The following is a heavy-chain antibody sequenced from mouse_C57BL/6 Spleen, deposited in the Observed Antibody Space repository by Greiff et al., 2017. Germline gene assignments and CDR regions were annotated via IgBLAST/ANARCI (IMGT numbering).Heavy chain of an antibody. J-gene: IGHJ3*01. CDR1: GYTFTSYW. Sequence: QVQLQQPGTELVKPGASVTLSCKASGYTFTSYWMHWVKQRPGQGLEWIGNINPSNGGTNYNEQFKSKAPLTVDKSSSTPYMRLSSLTSEDSTVYYGARTPRCPAWFAYWGQGTLVTVSA. V-gene: IGHV1-53*01. CDR3: ARTPRCPAWFAY. CDR2: INPSNGGT.